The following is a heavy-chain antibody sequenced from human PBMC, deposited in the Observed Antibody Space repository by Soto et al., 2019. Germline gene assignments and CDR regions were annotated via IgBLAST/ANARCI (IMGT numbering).Heavy chain of an antibody. CDR3: ARDPPPPGSSGYYYYGMDV. CDR2: ISYGGSNK. J-gene: IGHJ6*02. V-gene: IGHV3-30-3*01. CDR1: GFTFSSYA. Sequence: SLRLSCAASGFTFSSYAMHWVRQAPGKGLEWVAVISYGGSNKYYADSVKGRFTISRDNSKNTLYLQMNSLRAEDTAVYYCARDPPPPGSSGYYYYGMDVWGQGTTVTVSS. D-gene: IGHD3-22*01.